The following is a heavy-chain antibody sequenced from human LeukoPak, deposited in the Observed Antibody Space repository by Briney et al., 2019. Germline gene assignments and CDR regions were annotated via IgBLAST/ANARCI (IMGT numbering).Heavy chain of an antibody. J-gene: IGHJ6*02. Sequence: PSDTLSLTCTVSGGPISSYYWSWIRQPAGKGLEWIGRNYTSGSTNYNPSLKSRVTMSVDTSKNQFSLKLSSVTAADTAVYYCARDAAGTHHYYYYGMDVWGQGTTVTVSS. V-gene: IGHV4-4*07. CDR1: GGPISSYY. CDR3: ARDAAGTHHYYYYGMDV. CDR2: NYTSGST. D-gene: IGHD1-1*01.